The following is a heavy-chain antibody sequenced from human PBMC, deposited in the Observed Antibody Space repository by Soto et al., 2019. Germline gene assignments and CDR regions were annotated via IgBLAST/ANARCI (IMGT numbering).Heavy chain of an antibody. CDR3: AGGRSWSGPYYYYGMDV. D-gene: IGHD6-13*01. V-gene: IGHV4-38-2*01. CDR1: CYSISSGYY. CDR2: IYHSGST. Sequence: PSETLSLTCAVSCYSISSGYYWGWIRQPPGKGLEGIGSIYHSGSTYYNPSLKSRVTISVDTSKNQFSLKLSSVTAADTAVYYCAGGRSWSGPYYYYGMDVWGQGTTVTVSS. J-gene: IGHJ6*02.